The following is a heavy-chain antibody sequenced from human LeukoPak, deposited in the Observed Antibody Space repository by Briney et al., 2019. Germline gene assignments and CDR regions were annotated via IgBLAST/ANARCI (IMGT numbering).Heavy chain of an antibody. CDR2: ISGSGGST. V-gene: IGHV3-23*01. Sequence: GGSLRLSCAASGFIFSRSAMSWVRQAPGKGLEWVSAISGSGGSTYYADSVKGRFIISRDNSKNTLDLQMNSLRAEDTAVYYCARGRASYKTNWFDPWGQGTLVTVSS. D-gene: IGHD3-10*01. CDR3: ARGRASYKTNWFDP. J-gene: IGHJ5*02. CDR1: GFIFSRSA.